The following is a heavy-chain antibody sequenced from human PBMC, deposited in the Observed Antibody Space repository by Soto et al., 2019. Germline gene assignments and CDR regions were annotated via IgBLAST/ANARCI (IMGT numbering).Heavy chain of an antibody. CDR1: GFTFSTYG. Sequence: EVQLLESGGTVVQPGGSLRLSCAASGFTFSTYGVSWVRQAPGKGLEWVSSISGSGYNTFYADSVKGRFTISRDNSNNTVHMLMNNLRADDTALYYCVKQLLSLIGVADAFDIWGQGTMVTVSS. D-gene: IGHD3-22*01. CDR3: VKQLLSLIGVADAFDI. CDR2: ISGSGYNT. V-gene: IGHV3-23*01. J-gene: IGHJ3*02.